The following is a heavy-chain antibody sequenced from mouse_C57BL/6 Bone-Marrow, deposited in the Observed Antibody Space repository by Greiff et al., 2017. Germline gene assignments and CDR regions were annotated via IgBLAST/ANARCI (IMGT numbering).Heavy chain of an antibody. Sequence: QVQLKESGPGLVQPSQSLSITCPASGFSLTSYGVPWVRQSPGKGLEWLGVIWRGGSTDYNAAFMSRLGITKENSKSKVFFKMNSLQADATAIYCCAKSGRYYAMDYWGQGTSVTVSS. D-gene: IGHD3-1*01. CDR2: IWRGGST. CDR3: AKSGRYYAMDY. J-gene: IGHJ4*01. CDR1: GFSLTSYG. V-gene: IGHV2-5*01.